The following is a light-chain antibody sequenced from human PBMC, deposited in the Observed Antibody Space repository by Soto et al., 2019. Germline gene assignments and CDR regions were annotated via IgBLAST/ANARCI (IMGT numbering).Light chain of an antibody. J-gene: IGKJ4*01. CDR2: DAS. CDR1: QSVSTHY. V-gene: IGKV3D-20*01. CDR3: QQYGSSPS. Sequence: IVLTQSPATLSLSPGERATLYCGASQSVSTHYVAWYQQKPGLAPRLLIYDASRRATGISDRFSGSGSGTDFTLTISRLEPEDFAVYYCQQYGSSPSFGGGTKVEIK.